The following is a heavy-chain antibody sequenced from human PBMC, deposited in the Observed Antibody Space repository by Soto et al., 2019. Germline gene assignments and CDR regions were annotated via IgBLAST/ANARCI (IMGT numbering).Heavy chain of an antibody. Sequence: GASVQVSCKASGGTFSSYAISWVRQAPGQGLEWMGIISPDGGRTSYAQKFQGRVTMTRDTSTSTVYMELSSLRSEDTAVYYCATRDPGHYWGQGTLVTVSA. CDR1: GGTFSSYA. CDR3: ATRDPGHY. CDR2: ISPDGGRT. J-gene: IGHJ4*02. V-gene: IGHV1-46*01.